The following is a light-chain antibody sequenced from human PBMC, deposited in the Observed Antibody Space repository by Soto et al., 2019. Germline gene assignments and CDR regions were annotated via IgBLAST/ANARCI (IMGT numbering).Light chain of an antibody. J-gene: IGKJ1*01. CDR1: QSINSN. CDR2: GSS. CDR3: QQYDNWPRT. Sequence: TQSPATLSVSPGERVTLSCRASQSINSNLAWYQQKPGQAPRLLFYGSSTKATGIPARFSGSGSGTEFTLTISSLQSEDFAVYYCQQYDNWPRTFGQGTKVDIK. V-gene: IGKV3-15*01.